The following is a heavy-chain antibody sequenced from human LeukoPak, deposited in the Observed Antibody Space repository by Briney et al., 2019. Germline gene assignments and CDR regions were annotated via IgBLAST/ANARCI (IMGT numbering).Heavy chain of an antibody. CDR1: GFTFSTYW. Sequence: GGSLRLSCAASGFTFSTYWMHRVRQAPGEGLVWVSRIKSDGSDTSYADSVKGRFTISRDNAKNTLYLQMNSLRAEDTAVYYCARGFWTGVEYWGQGALVTVSS. CDR2: IKSDGSDT. V-gene: IGHV3-74*01. CDR3: ARGFWTGVEY. D-gene: IGHD3/OR15-3a*01. J-gene: IGHJ4*02.